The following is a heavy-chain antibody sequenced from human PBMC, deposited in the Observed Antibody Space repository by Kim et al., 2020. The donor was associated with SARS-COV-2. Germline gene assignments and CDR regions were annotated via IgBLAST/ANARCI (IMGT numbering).Heavy chain of an antibody. J-gene: IGHJ6*02. CDR3: AWNVRIAAANYYYGMDV. D-gene: IGHD6-13*01. CDR2: ISAYNGNT. Sequence: ASVKVSCKASGYTFTSYGISWVRQAPGQGLEWMGWISAYNGNTNYAQKLQGRVTMTTDTSTSTAYMELRSLRSDDTAVYYCAWNVRIAAANYYYGMDVWGQGTTVTVSS. CDR1: GYTFTSYG. V-gene: IGHV1-18*04.